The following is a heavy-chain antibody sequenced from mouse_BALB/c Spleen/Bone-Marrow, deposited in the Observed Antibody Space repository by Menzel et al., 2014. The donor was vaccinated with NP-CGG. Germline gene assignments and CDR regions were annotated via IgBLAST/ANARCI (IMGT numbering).Heavy chain of an antibody. Sequence: DVHLVESGGGLVQPGGSRKLSCAASGFTFSSFGMHWVRQAPEKGLEWVAYISSGSSTIYYADTVKGRFTISRDNPKNTLFLQMTRLRSEDTAMYYCARSGDYDYHYAMDYWGQGTSVTVSS. J-gene: IGHJ4*01. V-gene: IGHV5-17*02. CDR3: ARSGDYDYHYAMDY. D-gene: IGHD1-2*01. CDR2: ISSGSSTI. CDR1: GFTFSSFG.